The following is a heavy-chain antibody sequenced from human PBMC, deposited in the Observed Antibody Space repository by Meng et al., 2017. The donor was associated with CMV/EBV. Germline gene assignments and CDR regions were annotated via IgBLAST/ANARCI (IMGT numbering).Heavy chain of an antibody. CDR3: ARGAFIVGATRYYGMDV. CDR1: GFTFSSYS. Sequence: GGSLRLSCAASGFTFSSYSMNWVRQAPGKGLEWVSSISSSSYIYYADSVKGRFTISRDNAKNSPYLQMNSLRAEDTAVYYCARGAFIVGATRYYGMDVWGQGTTVTVSS. D-gene: IGHD1-26*01. CDR2: ISSSSYI. J-gene: IGHJ6*02. V-gene: IGHV3-21*01.